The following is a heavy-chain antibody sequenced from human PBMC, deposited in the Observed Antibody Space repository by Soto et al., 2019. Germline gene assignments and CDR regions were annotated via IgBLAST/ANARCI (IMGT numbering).Heavy chain of an antibody. CDR2: ISYDGSNK. Sequence: AGGSLRLSCAASGFTFSSYGMHWVRQAPGKGLEWVAVISYDGSNKYYADSVKGRFTISRDNSKNTLYLQMNSLRAEDTAVYYCAKDHYDSIGYYRSLPLDYWGRGTRVTVSS. CDR3: AKDHYDSIGYYRSLPLDY. J-gene: IGHJ4*02. V-gene: IGHV3-30*18. D-gene: IGHD3-22*01. CDR1: GFTFSSYG.